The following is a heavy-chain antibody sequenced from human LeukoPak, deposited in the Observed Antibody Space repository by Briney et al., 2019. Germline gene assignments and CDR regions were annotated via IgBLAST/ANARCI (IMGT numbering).Heavy chain of an antibody. V-gene: IGHV1-2*02. CDR3: ARDGGLDY. CDR1: GYTFTGYY. J-gene: IGHJ4*02. Sequence: ASVKVSCKASGYTFTGYYLHWVRQAPGQGLEWMAWINPNSGATNYAQKFQGRVTMTRDTSISTAYMELSRLRSDDTAVYYCARDGGLDYWGQGTLVTVSS. CDR2: INPNSGAT. D-gene: IGHD4-23*01.